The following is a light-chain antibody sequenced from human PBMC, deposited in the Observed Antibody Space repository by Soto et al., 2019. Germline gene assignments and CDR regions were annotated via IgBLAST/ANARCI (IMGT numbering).Light chain of an antibody. CDR1: SSNIGAGYH. J-gene: IGLJ3*02. V-gene: IGLV1-40*01. CDR3: QSCDTNLSGWV. Sequence: QSVLTQPPSVSGAPGQRVTVSCTGSSSNIGAGYHVHWYQQLPGTAPKLLMYDNDKRPSGVPDRFSASKSGTSASLAITGLQAEDEAGYYCQSCDTNLSGWVFCGGTKLTVL. CDR2: DND.